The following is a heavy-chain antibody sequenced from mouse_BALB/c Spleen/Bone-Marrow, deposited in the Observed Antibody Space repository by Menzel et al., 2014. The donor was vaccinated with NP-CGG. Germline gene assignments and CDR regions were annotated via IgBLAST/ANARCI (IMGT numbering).Heavy chain of an antibody. V-gene: IGHV1-69*01. CDR3: ARGGANVDY. CDR1: GLTFPDHW. Sequence: QVQLQQPGAEFVMPGASVKLSCKASGLTFPDHWMHWVEQRPGQGLEWIGAIDISDSYTTYNQKFKGKATLTVDESSSTADMQLSRVTSEDSAVYYCARGGANVDYWGQGTTLTVSS. CDR2: IDISDSYT. J-gene: IGHJ2*01.